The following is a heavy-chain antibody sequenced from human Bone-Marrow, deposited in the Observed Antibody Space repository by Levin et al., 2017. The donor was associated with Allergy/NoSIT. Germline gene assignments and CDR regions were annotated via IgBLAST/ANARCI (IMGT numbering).Heavy chain of an antibody. CDR2: IFPGDSQT. CDR3: AAGTWAYYFDF. Sequence: GESLKISCQVSGYNSNPYWVAWVRQMPGRGLESMGIIFPGDSQTKYSPSIQGQVTISADKSINTAYLQWTSLKASDTAMYFCAAGTWAYYFDFWGRGTLVTVSA. CDR1: GYNSNPYW. V-gene: IGHV5-51*01. D-gene: IGHD7-27*01. J-gene: IGHJ4*02.